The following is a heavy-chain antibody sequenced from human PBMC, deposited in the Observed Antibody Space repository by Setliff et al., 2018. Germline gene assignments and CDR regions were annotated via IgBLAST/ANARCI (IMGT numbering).Heavy chain of an antibody. D-gene: IGHD3-3*01. CDR1: GYTFTNYA. CDR3: ARAPRNFGVVINYYYYYYGMDV. Sequence: ASVKVSCKASGYTFTNYAIHWVRQAPGQRPEWMGWINTGNANTKYSQKFQGRVTITRDASASTAYMELSSLRSEDKAVYYCARAPRNFGVVINYYYYYYGMDVWGQGTTVTVSS. V-gene: IGHV1-3*04. CDR2: INTGNANT. J-gene: IGHJ6*02.